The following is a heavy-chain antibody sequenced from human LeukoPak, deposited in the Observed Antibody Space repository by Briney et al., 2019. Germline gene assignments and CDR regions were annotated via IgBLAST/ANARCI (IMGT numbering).Heavy chain of an antibody. CDR1: GGSISSYY. J-gene: IGHJ3*02. V-gene: IGHV4-59*08. Sequence: LETLSLTCTVSGGSISSYYWSWIRQPPGKGLEWIGYIYYSGSTNYNPSLKSRVTISVDTSKNQFSLKLSSVTAADTAVYYCARGRYGDYTLGAFDIWGQGTMVTVSS. CDR3: ARGRYGDYTLGAFDI. D-gene: IGHD4-17*01. CDR2: IYYSGST.